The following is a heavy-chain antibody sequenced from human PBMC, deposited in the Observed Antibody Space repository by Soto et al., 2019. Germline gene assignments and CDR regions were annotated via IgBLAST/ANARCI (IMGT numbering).Heavy chain of an antibody. CDR1: GGSISSSSYY. J-gene: IGHJ4*02. Sequence: NPSETLSLTCTVSGGSISSSSYYWGWIRQPPGKGLEWIGSIYYSGSTYYNPSLKSRVTISVDTSKNQFSLKLSSVTAADTAVYYCARRLRGYSSSSALFDYWGPGTLVTVSS. CDR2: IYYSGST. D-gene: IGHD6-6*01. V-gene: IGHV4-39*01. CDR3: ARRLRGYSSSSALFDY.